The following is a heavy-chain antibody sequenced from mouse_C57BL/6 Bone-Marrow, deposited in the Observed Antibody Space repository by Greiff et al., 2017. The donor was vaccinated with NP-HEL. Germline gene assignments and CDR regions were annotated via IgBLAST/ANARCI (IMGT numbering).Heavy chain of an antibody. D-gene: IGHD4-1*02. Sequence: EVQLQQSGPELVKPGASVKISCKASGYTFTDYYMNWVKQSHGKSLEWIGDINPNNGGTSYNQKFKGKATLTVDKSSSTAYMELRSLTSEDSAVYYCARWATGTDYWGQGTTLTVSS. CDR1: GYTFTDYY. CDR3: ARWATGTDY. J-gene: IGHJ2*01. V-gene: IGHV1-26*01. CDR2: INPNNGGT.